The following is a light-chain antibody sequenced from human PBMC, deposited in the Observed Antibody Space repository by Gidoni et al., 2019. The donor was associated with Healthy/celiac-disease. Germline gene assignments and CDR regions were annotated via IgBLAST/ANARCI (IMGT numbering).Light chain of an antibody. CDR2: GNS. CDR3: QSYDSSLSGSV. CDR1: SSNIGAGYD. V-gene: IGLV1-40*01. Sequence: QSVLTTPPAVSGAPGQRVTISCTGSSSNIGAGYDVHWYQQLPGTAPKLLIYGNSNRPSGVPDRFSGSKSGTSASLAITGLQAEDEADYYCQSYDSSLSGSVFGGGTKLTVL. J-gene: IGLJ3*02.